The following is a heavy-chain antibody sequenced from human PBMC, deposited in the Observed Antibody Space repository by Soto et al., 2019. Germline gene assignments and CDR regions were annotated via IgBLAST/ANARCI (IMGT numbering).Heavy chain of an antibody. J-gene: IGHJ3*02. D-gene: IGHD2-15*01. V-gene: IGHV1-3*05. CDR3: ARDIVVVVAATLRPSGGAFDI. CDR2: INAGNGNT. CDR1: GYTFTSYA. Sequence: QVQLVQSGAEEKKPGASVKVSCKASGYTFTSYAMHWVRQAPGQRLEWMGWINAGNGNTKYSQKFQGRVTITRDTSASTAYMELSSLRSEDTAVYYCARDIVVVVAATLRPSGGAFDIWGQGTMVTVSS.